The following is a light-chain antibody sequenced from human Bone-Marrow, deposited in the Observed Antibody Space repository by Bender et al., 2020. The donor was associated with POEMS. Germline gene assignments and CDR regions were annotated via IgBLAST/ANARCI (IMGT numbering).Light chain of an antibody. Sequence: QSALTQPPSSSGSPGQSVTISCTGTSNDVGDYNFVSWYQQHPGKAPKVIIYEVNKRPSGVPDRFSGSKSGNTASLTISGLQAEDEADYYCCSYAGGSTLVFGGGTKLTVL. CDR2: EVN. V-gene: IGLV2-8*01. J-gene: IGLJ3*02. CDR3: CSYAGGSTLV. CDR1: SNDVGDYNF.